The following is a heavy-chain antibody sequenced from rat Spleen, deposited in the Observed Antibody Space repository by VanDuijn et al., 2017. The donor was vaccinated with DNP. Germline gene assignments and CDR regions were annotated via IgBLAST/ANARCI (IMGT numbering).Heavy chain of an antibody. CDR1: GYSITNNY. Sequence: EVQLQESGPGLVKPSQSLSLTCSVTGYSITNNYWGWIRKFPGNKMEWIGHISYSGSATYNPSLKSRISITRDTSNNQFFLQLSSVTSEDTATYYCARWTYYFDYWGQGVMVTVSS. CDR2: ISYSGSA. J-gene: IGHJ2*01. CDR3: ARWTYYFDY. V-gene: IGHV3-1*01.